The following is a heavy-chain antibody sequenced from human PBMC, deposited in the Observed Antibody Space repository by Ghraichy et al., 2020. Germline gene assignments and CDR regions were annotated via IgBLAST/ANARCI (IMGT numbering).Heavy chain of an antibody. CDR2: ISKDGSVQ. V-gene: IGHV3-30*18. D-gene: IGHD3-22*01. J-gene: IGHJ4*02. CDR3: AKEGDGRAYLSWDY. Sequence: GESLNIPCAASGLTFSSYGMHWVRQAPGKGLEWVAVISKDGSVQRYADSVKGRFTISRDNSKNTLSLQMNSLRAEDTAVYYCAKEGDGRAYLSWDYWGQGTLVTVSS. CDR1: GLTFSSYG.